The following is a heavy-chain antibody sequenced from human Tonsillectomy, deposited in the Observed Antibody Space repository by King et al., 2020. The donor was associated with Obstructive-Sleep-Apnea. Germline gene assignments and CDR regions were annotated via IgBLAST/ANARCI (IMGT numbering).Heavy chain of an antibody. CDR3: ARDSPQPQDQSGMDV. V-gene: IGHV3-30-3*01. J-gene: IGHJ6*02. CDR2: ISYDGSNT. Sequence: VQLVESGGGVVQPGRSLRLSCAASGFTFSSYAMHWVRQAPGKGLEWVAVISYDGSNTYYADSVKGRFTISRDNSKNTLCLQMNSLRAEDTAVYYCARDSPQPQDQSGMDVWGQGTTVTVSS. CDR1: GFTFSSYA. D-gene: IGHD2-15*01.